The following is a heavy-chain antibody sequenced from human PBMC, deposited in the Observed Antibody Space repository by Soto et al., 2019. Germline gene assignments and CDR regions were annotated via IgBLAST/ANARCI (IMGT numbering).Heavy chain of an antibody. D-gene: IGHD3-22*01. J-gene: IGHJ4*02. CDR3: TTQYYYDSSGSLLN. CDR2: IKSKTDGGTT. Sequence: GGSLGLSCAVSGFTFSNAWITWVRQAPGKGLEWVGRIKSKTDGGTTDYAAPVKGRFTISGDDSKNTLYLQMNSLKTEDTAVYYCTTQYYYDSSGSLLNWGQGTLVTVSS. V-gene: IGHV3-15*01. CDR1: GFTFSNAW.